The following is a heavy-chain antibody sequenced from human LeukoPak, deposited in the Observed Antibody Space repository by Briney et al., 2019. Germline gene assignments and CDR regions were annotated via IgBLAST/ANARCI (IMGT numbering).Heavy chain of an antibody. D-gene: IGHD3-9*01. CDR3: ARVGVGLLLTGHHPFAY. J-gene: IGHJ4*02. CDR2: INPNSGGT. V-gene: IGHV1-2*02. Sequence: GASVKVSFKASGYTFTVYYMRWVRQAPGQGGERMGWINPNSGGTNYTQKFQGRVTITRDTAISTAYMELSRLRSDDTAVYYCARVGVGLLLTGHHPFAYWGQGTLVTVSS. CDR1: GYTFTVYY.